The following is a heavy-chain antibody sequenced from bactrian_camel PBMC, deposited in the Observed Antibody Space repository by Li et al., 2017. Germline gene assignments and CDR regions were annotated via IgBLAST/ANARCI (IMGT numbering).Heavy chain of an antibody. J-gene: IGHJ4*01. V-gene: IGHV3S53*01. D-gene: IGHD3*01. Sequence: VQLVESGGDSVQAGGSLRLSCVASGYALSYNFSRSCMGWSRQAPGKEREWVAGIDSGGSTSYSESVQGRFTISKDNAKNTLYLQMNSLKPEDTAMYYCAADPPPCSYDVRDAYQYTHWGQGTQVTVS. CDR3: AADPPPCSYDVRDAYQYTH. CDR1: GYALSYNFSRSC. CDR2: IDSGGST.